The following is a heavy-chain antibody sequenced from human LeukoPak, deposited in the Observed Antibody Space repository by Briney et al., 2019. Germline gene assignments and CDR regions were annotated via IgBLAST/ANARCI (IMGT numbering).Heavy chain of an antibody. CDR1: GGSISSRGYY. CDR2: VYHIGSA. J-gene: IGHJ4*02. Sequence: PSETLSLTCTVSGGSISSRGYYWAWIRQPPGEGLEWIGSVYHIGSAYYNPSLKGRVTISVDTSKNQFSLKMSSATAADTAVYYCARRGLGNYLDYWGQGTLVSVSS. CDR3: ARRGLGNYLDY. V-gene: IGHV4-39*01. D-gene: IGHD6-6*01.